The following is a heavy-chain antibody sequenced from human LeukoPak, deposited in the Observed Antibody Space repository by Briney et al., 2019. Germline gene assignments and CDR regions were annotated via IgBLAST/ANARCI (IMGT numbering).Heavy chain of an antibody. Sequence: ASVKVSCKASGYTFTGYYMHWVRRAPGQGLEWKGWINPNSGGTNHAQKFQGRDTMTRDTSISTAYMELSRLRSDDTAVYYCARVLMSQYYYGSGSYLEAFDIWGQGTMVTVSS. J-gene: IGHJ3*02. V-gene: IGHV1-2*02. CDR3: ARVLMSQYYYGSGSYLEAFDI. D-gene: IGHD3-10*01. CDR1: GYTFTGYY. CDR2: INPNSGGT.